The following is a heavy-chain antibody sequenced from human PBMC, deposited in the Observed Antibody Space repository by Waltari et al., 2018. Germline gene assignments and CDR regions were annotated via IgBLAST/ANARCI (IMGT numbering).Heavy chain of an antibody. Sequence: EVLLVESGGGLVKPGGSLRLSCAASGFTFSSYSMNWVRQAPGKGLELVSSSSSSGSYTHYVDSVKGRFTISRDNAKNSLYLQMNTLRAEDTAVYYCARGGWGFYLDDWGQGTLVTSSS. D-gene: IGHD7-27*01. V-gene: IGHV3-21*02. J-gene: IGHJ4*02. CDR2: SSSSGSYT. CDR3: ARGGWGFYLDD. CDR1: GFTFSSYS.